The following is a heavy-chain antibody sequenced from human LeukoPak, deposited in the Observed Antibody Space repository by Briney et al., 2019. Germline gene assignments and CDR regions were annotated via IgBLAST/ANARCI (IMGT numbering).Heavy chain of an antibody. CDR2: IIPMLDKA. Sequence: SVKVSCKASGGTFTTHAINWVRQAPGHGFEWMGRIIPMLDKANYGQKSQGRVTITADKFTTTVYMELTSLRSEDTAVYYCARDETVRDDYYGMDVWGQGTTVTVSS. V-gene: IGHV1-69*04. D-gene: IGHD4-11*01. CDR3: ARDETVRDDYYGMDV. CDR1: GGTFTTHA. J-gene: IGHJ6*02.